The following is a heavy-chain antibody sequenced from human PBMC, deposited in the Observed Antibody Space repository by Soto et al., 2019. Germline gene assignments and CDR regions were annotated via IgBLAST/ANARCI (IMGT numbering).Heavy chain of an antibody. J-gene: IGHJ5*02. CDR3: ARESSRRGTNWFDP. CDR1: GYTFTSYY. Sequence: ASVKVSCKASGYTFTSYYMHWVRQAPGQGLEWMGIINPSGGSTSYAQKFQGRVTMTRDTSTSTVYMELSRLRAEETGVYYCARESSRRGTNWFDPWGQGTLVTVSS. D-gene: IGHD3-16*01. CDR2: INPSGGST. V-gene: IGHV1-46*01.